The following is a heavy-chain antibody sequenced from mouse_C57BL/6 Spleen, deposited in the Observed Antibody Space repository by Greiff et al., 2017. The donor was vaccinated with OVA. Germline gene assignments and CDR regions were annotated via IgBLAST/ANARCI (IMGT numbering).Heavy chain of an antibody. V-gene: IGHV1-26*01. Sequence: VQLQQSGPELVKPGASVKISCKASGYTFTDYYMNWVKQSHGKSLEWIGDINPNNGGTSYHQKFKGKATLTVDKSSSTADRERRSRTSEDSAVYDWALTGTFAYGGQGTLVTVSA. CDR2: INPNNGGT. D-gene: IGHD4-1*01. CDR1: GYTFTDYY. J-gene: IGHJ3*01. CDR3: ALTGTFAY.